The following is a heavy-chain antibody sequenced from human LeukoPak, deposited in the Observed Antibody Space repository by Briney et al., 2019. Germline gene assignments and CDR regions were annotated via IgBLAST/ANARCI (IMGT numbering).Heavy chain of an antibody. J-gene: IGHJ4*02. CDR1: GFTFSGDA. D-gene: IGHD3-9*01. CDR2: ISGSGAHT. V-gene: IGHV3-23*01. CDR3: ARDWFNDY. Sequence: GGSLRLSCIASGFTFSGDAMNRIRQVPGKGLEWVSAISGSGAHTFYADSVKGRFTVSRDNFNDTLYLQMNSLRVEDTATYYCARDWFNDYWGQGTLVTVSS.